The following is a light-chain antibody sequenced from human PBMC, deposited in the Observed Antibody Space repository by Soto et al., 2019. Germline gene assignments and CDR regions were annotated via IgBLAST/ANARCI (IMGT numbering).Light chain of an antibody. CDR1: QDIGTY. V-gene: IGKV1-8*01. CDR3: QQYNTYPWT. Sequence: AIRMTQSPSSFSASTGDRVSITCRATQDIGTYLAWYQQIPGKAPKLLIYDASTLQTGVPSRFSGSGSGAEFTLTISSLQPEDFATYYCQQYNTYPWTFGQGTKVDIK. J-gene: IGKJ1*01. CDR2: DAS.